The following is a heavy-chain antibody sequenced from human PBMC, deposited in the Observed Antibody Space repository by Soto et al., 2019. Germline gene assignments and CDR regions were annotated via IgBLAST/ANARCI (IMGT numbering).Heavy chain of an antibody. CDR3: AKGRGYDILTGLGNY. J-gene: IGHJ4*02. Sequence: GGSLRLSCAASGFTFSSYGMHWVRQAPGKGLEWVAVISYDGSNKYYADSVKGRFTISRDNSKNTLYLQMNSLRAEDTAVYYCAKGRGYDILTGLGNYWGQGTLVTVSS. CDR1: GFTFSSYG. V-gene: IGHV3-30*18. CDR2: ISYDGSNK. D-gene: IGHD3-9*01.